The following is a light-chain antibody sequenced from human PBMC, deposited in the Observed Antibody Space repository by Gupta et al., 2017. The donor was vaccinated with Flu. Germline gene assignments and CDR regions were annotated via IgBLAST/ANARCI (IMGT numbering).Light chain of an antibody. CDR3: MQALQTPRT. V-gene: IGKV2-28*01. Sequence: MVMIQSPLPLLVTPGEPASISCRSSQSLLYSNGYNYVYWYLQKPGQSPQLLIYLGSYRASGVPDRFSGRGSGTDFTLKISRVEAEDVGVYYCMQALQTPRTFGQGTKVEIK. J-gene: IGKJ1*01. CDR2: LGS. CDR1: QSLLYSNGYNY.